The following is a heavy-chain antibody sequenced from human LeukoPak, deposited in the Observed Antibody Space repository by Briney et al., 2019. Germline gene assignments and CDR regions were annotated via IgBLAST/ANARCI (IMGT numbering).Heavy chain of an antibody. V-gene: IGHV4-34*01. Sequence: NTSETLSLTCAVYGGSFSGYYWSWIRQPPGKGLEWIGEINHSGSTNYNPSLKSRVTLSVDKSKNQFSLRLNSVTAADTAMYYCARSHDHLWGNYPDYWGQGTLVTVSS. CDR1: GGSFSGYY. J-gene: IGHJ4*02. CDR3: ARSHDHLWGNYPDY. CDR2: INHSGST. D-gene: IGHD3-16*02.